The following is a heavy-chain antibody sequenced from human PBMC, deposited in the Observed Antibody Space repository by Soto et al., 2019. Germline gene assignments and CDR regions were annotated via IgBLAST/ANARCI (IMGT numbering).Heavy chain of an antibody. CDR1: GFTFDDYA. J-gene: IGHJ6*02. D-gene: IGHD1-26*01. CDR3: AKDISGRGSFYYYYGVDV. CDR2: ISWNSGAI. V-gene: IGHV3-9*01. Sequence: GGSLRLSCTASGFTFDDYAMHWVRQAPGKGLEWVSGISWNSGAIGYVDSVKARFTIPRDNAKNSLYLQMNSLRAEDTALYYCAKDISGRGSFYYYYGVDVRGQGTTVTVSS.